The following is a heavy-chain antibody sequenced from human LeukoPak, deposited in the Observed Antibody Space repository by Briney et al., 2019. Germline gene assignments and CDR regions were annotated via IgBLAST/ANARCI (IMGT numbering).Heavy chain of an antibody. CDR2: IRYDGSNR. D-gene: IGHD3-10*01. V-gene: IGHV3-30*02. Sequence: PGGSLRLSCAASGFTFSNYGMHWVRQAPGKGLEWVAFIRYDGSNRYYADSVRGRFTISRDNSKNTLFLQMTSLTVEDTAVYYCAKDRAPNLWFGESPFDYWGQGTLVTVSS. J-gene: IGHJ4*02. CDR1: GFTFSNYG. CDR3: AKDRAPNLWFGESPFDY.